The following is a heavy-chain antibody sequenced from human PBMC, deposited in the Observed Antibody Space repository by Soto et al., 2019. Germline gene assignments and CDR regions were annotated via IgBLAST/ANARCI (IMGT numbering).Heavy chain of an antibody. V-gene: IGHV1-69*06. D-gene: IGHD1-26*01. J-gene: IGHJ4*02. Sequence: QVQLVQSGTVVQRRGSSVKVSCQASGGTFSSHGMAWVRQAPGQGLEWMGGIIPTFGTPTYAPKSQGRVTITADKATNTAYMELSSLRSEDTGVYYCASERSAQDVDVGGQGTLSTVSS. CDR2: IIPTFGTP. CDR3: ASERSAQDVDV. CDR1: GGTFSSHG.